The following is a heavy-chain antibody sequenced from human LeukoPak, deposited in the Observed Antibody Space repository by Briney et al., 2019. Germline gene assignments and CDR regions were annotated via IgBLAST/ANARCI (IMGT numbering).Heavy chain of an antibody. D-gene: IGHD1-26*01. Sequence: SQTLSLTCTVSGGSINSGSYYWSWIRQPAGKGLEWIGRIYTSGSTNYNPSLKSRVTISVDTSKNQFSLKLSSVTAADTAVYYCARGGVRYFDLWGRGTLVTVSS. V-gene: IGHV4-61*02. CDR3: ARGGVRYFDL. CDR2: IYTSGST. CDR1: GGSINSGSYY. J-gene: IGHJ2*01.